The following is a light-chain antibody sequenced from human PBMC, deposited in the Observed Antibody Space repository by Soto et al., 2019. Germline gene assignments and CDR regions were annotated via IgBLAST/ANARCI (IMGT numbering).Light chain of an antibody. V-gene: IGKV3-15*01. J-gene: IGKJ1*01. CDR1: QSVSSH. CDR2: DSS. Sequence: DIRLTQSPAIVAVSPGETANLSCSASQSVSSHVVWYQQNPGQAPRLLISDSSTRATGIPARVSGRGSGTEFTLTIRSLEPDDFAAYYCQKYSSYSWTFGHGIKVDNK. CDR3: QKYSSYSWT.